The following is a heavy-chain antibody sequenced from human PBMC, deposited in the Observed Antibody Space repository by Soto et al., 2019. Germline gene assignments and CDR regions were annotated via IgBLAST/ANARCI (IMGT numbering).Heavy chain of an antibody. CDR3: ARYNSYAIDY. Sequence: PSETLSLTCTVSGTSIISYYCIFIRQPPGKGLEWIANIHYSGTTNYNPSLASRVTLSVDTSKNQFSLKMTSVTAADRAMYFCARYNSYAIDYWGRGTLVTVSS. D-gene: IGHD2-8*01. CDR1: GTSIISYY. V-gene: IGHV4-59*01. CDR2: IHYSGTT. J-gene: IGHJ4*02.